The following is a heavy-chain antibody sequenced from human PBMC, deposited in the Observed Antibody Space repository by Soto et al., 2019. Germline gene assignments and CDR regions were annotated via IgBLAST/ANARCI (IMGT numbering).Heavy chain of an antibody. CDR3: ATSNWFDP. Sequence: QLQLQESGPGLVKPSETLSLTCTVSGGSISSSSYYWGWIRQPPGKGLEWIGYIYYSGSTYYNPSLKSRVTISVDTSKNQFSLKLYSVTAADTAVYYCATSNWFDPWGQGTLVTVSS. J-gene: IGHJ5*02. V-gene: IGHV4-39*01. CDR2: IYYSGST. CDR1: GGSISSSSYY.